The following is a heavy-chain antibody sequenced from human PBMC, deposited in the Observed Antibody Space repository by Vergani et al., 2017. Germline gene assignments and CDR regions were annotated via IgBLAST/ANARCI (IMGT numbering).Heavy chain of an antibody. J-gene: IGHJ4*02. CDR2: ISSSSSYT. CDR3: AREGPGCSSTSCYEF. Sequence: VQLLESGGGLVKPGGSLRLSCAASGFTFSDYYMSWIRQAPGKGLEWVSYISSSSSYTNYADSVKGRFTISRDNAKNSLYLQMNSLRAEDTAVYYGAREGPGCSSTSCYEFWGQGTLVTVSS. CDR1: GFTFSDYY. D-gene: IGHD2-2*01. V-gene: IGHV3-11*05.